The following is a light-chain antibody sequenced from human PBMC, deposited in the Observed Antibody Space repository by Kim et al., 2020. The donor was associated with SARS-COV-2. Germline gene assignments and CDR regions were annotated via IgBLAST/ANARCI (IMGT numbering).Light chain of an antibody. CDR3: QQYYSTPLT. J-gene: IGKJ4*01. CDR2: WAS. Sequence: DIVMTQSPDSLAVSLGERATINCKSSQSVFYSSNNKNYLVWYQQKPGQPPKLLIYWASTRESGVPDRFSGSGSGTDFTLTISSLQAEDVAVYYCQQYYSTPLTFGGGTKVDIK. CDR1: QSVFYSSNNKNY. V-gene: IGKV4-1*01.